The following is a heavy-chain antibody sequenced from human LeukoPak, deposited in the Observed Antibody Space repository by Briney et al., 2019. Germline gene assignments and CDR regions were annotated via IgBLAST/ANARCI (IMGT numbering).Heavy chain of an antibody. CDR3: ARGRWELRFDY. D-gene: IGHD1-26*01. J-gene: IGHJ4*02. CDR1: GGSFSGYY. V-gene: IGHV4-34*01. Sequence: SETLSLTCAFYGGSFSGYYWSWIRQPPGKGLEWIGEINHSGSTNYNPSLKSRVTISVDTSKNQFSLKLSSVTAADTAVYYCARGRWELRFDYWGQGTLVTVSS. CDR2: INHSGST.